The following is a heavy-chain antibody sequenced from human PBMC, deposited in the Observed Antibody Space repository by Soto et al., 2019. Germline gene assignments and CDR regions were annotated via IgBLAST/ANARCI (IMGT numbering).Heavy chain of an antibody. J-gene: IGHJ6*02. D-gene: IGHD3-3*01. V-gene: IGHV5-51*01. CDR2: IYPGDSNT. Sequence: GESLKISCKGSGYKPSTWHNFTSYWIAWVRQMPGEGLEWMGIIYPGDSNTRYSPSLQGQVTISVDKSISTAYLQWSSLKATDTAMYYCARHAYDFWSGHPNPRYYYGMDVWGQGTTVTVSS. CDR3: ARHAYDFWSGHPNPRYYYGMDV. CDR1: GYKPSTWHNFTSYW.